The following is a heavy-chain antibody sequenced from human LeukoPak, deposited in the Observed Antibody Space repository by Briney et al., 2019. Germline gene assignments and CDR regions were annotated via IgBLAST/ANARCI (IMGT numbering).Heavy chain of an antibody. V-gene: IGHV3-43*02. J-gene: IGHJ4*02. CDR1: GFTFDDYA. CDR3: AKGGGRGYYFDY. Sequence: GGSLRLSCAASGFTFDDYAMHWVRQAPGKGLEWVSLISGDGGSTYYADSVKGRFTISRDSSKNSLYLQMNSLRTEDTALYYCAKGGGRGYYFDYWGQGTLVTVSS. CDR2: ISGDGGST. D-gene: IGHD3-16*01.